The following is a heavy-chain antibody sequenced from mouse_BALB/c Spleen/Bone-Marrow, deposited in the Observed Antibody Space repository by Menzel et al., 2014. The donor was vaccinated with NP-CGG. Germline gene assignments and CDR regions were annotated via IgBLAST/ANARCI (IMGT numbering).Heavy chain of an antibody. CDR2: IAHGSGST. CDR3: ARCYYGRAMDY. CDR1: GYIFASYL. Sequence: DLVKPGASVKLSCKASGYIFASYLMNWIKQRPGQGLEWIGHIAHGSGSTYHDEMFKGKATLTVDRSSTTAYIQLSSLSSEDSAVYYCARCYYGRAMDYWGQGTSVTVSS. J-gene: IGHJ4*01. V-gene: IGHV1S41*01. D-gene: IGHD1-1*01.